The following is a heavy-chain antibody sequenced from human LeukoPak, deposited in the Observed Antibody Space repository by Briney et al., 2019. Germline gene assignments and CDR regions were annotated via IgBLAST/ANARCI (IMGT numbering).Heavy chain of an antibody. Sequence: PGGSLRLSCAASGFTFSSYGMHWVRQAPGKGLEWVASTRNDGSSKYNADSVKGRFTISRDISKNTLYLQMDSLRAEDTAVYYCAIYESSGNNGYWGQGILVTVSS. CDR3: AIYESSGNNGY. CDR1: GFTFSSYG. V-gene: IGHV3-30*02. D-gene: IGHD3-22*01. CDR2: TRNDGSSK. J-gene: IGHJ4*02.